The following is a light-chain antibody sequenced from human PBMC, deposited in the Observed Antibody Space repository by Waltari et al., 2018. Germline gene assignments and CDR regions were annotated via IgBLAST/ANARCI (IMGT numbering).Light chain of an antibody. V-gene: IGLV2-23*02. CDR2: AVA. CDR1: SSDVGYYNL. J-gene: IGLJ2*01. CDR3: CSFAGSVTFVV. Sequence: QSALTQPASVSGSPGQSITIFCSGTSSDVGYYNLVSWYQKNPGKAPKVIIYAVAKRPSGVSHLFSGSQSGNTASLTISGLQAEDEAEYFCCSFAGSVTFVVFGGGTKVTVL.